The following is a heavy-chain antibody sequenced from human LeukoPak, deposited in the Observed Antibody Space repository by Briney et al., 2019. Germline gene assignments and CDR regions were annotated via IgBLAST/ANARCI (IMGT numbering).Heavy chain of an antibody. J-gene: IGHJ4*02. CDR2: ISSNGGST. CDR1: GFTFSSYA. D-gene: IGHD3-3*01. Sequence: GGSLRLSCAASGFTFSSYAMHWVRQAPGKGLEYVSAISSNGGSTYYANSVRGRFTISRDNSKNTLYLQMGSLRAEDMAVYYCARGQYYDFWSGYVFPRDPLSYWGQGTLVTVSS. V-gene: IGHV3-64*01. CDR3: ARGQYYDFWSGYVFPRDPLSY.